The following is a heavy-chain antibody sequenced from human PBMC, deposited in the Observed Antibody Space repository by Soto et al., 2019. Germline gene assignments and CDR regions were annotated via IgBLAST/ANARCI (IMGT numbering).Heavy chain of an antibody. V-gene: IGHV3-7*01. CDR3: VRATLSWGHYYFRGLDV. CDR1: GFMFGTYW. J-gene: IGHJ6*02. CDR2: IKRDGNEK. D-gene: IGHD3-22*01. Sequence: GGSLRLSCAATGFMFGTYWMSWVRQAPGKGLEWVANIKRDGNEKYYADSVKGRFTVSRDNVKNFLHLQMSSLRGDDTGVYFCVRATLSWGHYYFRGLDVWGQGTTVTVSS.